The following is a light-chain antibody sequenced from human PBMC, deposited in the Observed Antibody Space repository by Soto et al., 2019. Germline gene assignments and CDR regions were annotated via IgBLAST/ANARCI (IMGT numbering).Light chain of an antibody. CDR3: SSYAGSNSPYV. V-gene: IGLV2-8*01. Sequence: QSVLTQPASASGSPGQSITISCTGTSSDVGSYNYVSWYQQHPGKAPKLMIHEVNKRPSGVPDRFSGSKSGNTASLTVSGLQAEDEADYYCSSYAGSNSPYVFGTGTKVTVL. CDR1: SSDVGSYNY. J-gene: IGLJ1*01. CDR2: EVN.